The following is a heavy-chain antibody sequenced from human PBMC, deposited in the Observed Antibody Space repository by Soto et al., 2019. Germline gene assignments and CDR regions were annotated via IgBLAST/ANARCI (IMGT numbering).Heavy chain of an antibody. CDR2: IYRTGST. J-gene: IGHJ4*02. D-gene: IGHD1-7*01. Sequence: SETLSLTCAVSGGSFTSNNWWTWVRQPPGQGLEWIGEIYRTGSTNYNPSLKSRVTISLDKSENQFSPKVTSLTAADTAVYYCSSRDPGTSVDYWGQGTLVIVSS. CDR3: SSRDPGTSVDY. CDR1: GGSFTSNNW. V-gene: IGHV4-4*02.